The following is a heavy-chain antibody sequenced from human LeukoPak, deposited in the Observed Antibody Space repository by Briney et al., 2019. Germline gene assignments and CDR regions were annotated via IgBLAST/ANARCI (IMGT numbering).Heavy chain of an antibody. J-gene: IGHJ4*02. CDR2: ISDSGSI. V-gene: IGHV4-59*08. Sequence: SETLSLTCTVSGASLSGYYWSWVRQPPGKGLEWIGFISDSGSINYNPSLKSRATISVDTSKNQFSLMMSSVTAADTAVYYCARRGFFDSWGQGTLVTISS. CDR1: GASLSGYY. CDR3: ARRGFFDS.